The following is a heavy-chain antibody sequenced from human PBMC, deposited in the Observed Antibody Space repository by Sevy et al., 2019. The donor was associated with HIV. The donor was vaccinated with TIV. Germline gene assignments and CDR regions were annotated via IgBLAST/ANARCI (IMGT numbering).Heavy chain of an antibody. V-gene: IGHV1-2*05. CDR2: INPMNGDT. D-gene: IGHD6-19*01. CDR1: GYNFIGYY. CDR3: AGPTSGWYDWFDP. Sequence: ASVKVSCKASGYNFIGYYVHWVRQAPGQGLDWIGRINPMNGDTKYAQKFQGRVTMTRDMSLSTDYMEVSRLKSADTDISYCAGPTSGWYDWFDPWGQGTLVTVSS. J-gene: IGHJ5*02.